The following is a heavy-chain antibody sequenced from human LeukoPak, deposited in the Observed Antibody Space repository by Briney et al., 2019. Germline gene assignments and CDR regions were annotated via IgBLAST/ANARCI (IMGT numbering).Heavy chain of an antibody. CDR3: ARDSGTTGEVKFDP. D-gene: IGHD4-17*01. CDR1: GGSISSSNW. V-gene: IGHV4-4*02. CDR2: ISGSGTI. Sequence: PSETLSLTCAVSGGSISSSNWWSWVRQPPGKGLEWIGRISGSGTITYNPALQSRLTISIDTSKNQFSLKLMSVTAADTAVYYCARDSGTTGEVKFDPWGQGTLVTVSS. J-gene: IGHJ5*02.